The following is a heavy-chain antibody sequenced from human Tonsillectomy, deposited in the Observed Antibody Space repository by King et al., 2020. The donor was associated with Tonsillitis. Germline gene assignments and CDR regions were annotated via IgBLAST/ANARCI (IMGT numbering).Heavy chain of an antibody. CDR2: ISTGSSNI. CDR1: GFTFSSYN. D-gene: IGHD6-13*01. J-gene: IGHJ6*02. Sequence: EVQLVESGGGLVKPGGSLRLSCAASGFTFSSYNMNWVRQAPGKGLEWVSYISTGSSNIYYADSVKGRFTISRDNAKNSLYLQMNSLRAEDTAIYYCARGYWVGDNVDPFEQQLPPWCCGMDVWGQGTPVTVSS. CDR3: ARGYWVGDNVDPFEQQLPPWCCGMDV. V-gene: IGHV3-21*01.